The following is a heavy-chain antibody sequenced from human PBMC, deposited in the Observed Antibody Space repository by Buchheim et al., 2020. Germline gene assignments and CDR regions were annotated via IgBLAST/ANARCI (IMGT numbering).Heavy chain of an antibody. V-gene: IGHV4-61*02. D-gene: IGHD2-2*01. J-gene: IGHJ5*02. CDR1: GGSISSGSYY. Sequence: QVQLQESGPGLVKPSQTLSLTCTVSGGSISSGSYYWSWIRQPAGKGLEWIGRIYTSGSTNYNPSLKSRVTISVDPSKHQFSLKLSSVTAADTAVYYCARAGSTSWFDPWGQGTL. CDR3: ARAGSTSWFDP. CDR2: IYTSGST.